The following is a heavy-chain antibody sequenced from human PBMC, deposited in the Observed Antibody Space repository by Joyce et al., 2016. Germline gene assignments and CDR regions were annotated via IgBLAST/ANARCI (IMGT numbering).Heavy chain of an antibody. CDR2: IGYDGSNK. D-gene: IGHD6-6*01. CDR1: GFIFRSYA. CDR3: ARSSIATRRGIGYFDN. Sequence: QVQLVESGGGVVQPGRSLRLSCAASGFIFRSYALFWVRQAPGKGLEWVAVIGYDGSNKYYAESVKGRFTISRDNSKDTLFLEMNSLRADDTAMYFCARSSIATRRGIGYFDNWGQGTLVTVSS. V-gene: IGHV3-30*04. J-gene: IGHJ4*02.